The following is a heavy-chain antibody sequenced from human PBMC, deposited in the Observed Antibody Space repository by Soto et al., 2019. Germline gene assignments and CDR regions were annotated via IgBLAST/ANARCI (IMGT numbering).Heavy chain of an antibody. V-gene: IGHV1-69*13. CDR2: IIPIFGTA. CDR1: GGTFSSYA. D-gene: IGHD1-26*01. CDR3: ARSPAGSYDATAFDI. J-gene: IGHJ3*02. Sequence: GASVKACCKASGGTFSSYAISWVRQAPGQGLEWMGGIIPIFGTANYAQKFQGRVTITADESTSTAYMELSSLRSEDTAVYYCARSPAGSYDATAFDIWGQGTMVTVSS.